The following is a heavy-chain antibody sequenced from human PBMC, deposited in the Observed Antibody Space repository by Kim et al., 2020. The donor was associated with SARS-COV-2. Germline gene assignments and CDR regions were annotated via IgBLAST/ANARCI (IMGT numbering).Heavy chain of an antibody. CDR3: AKSHTSSSYAKTPGH. V-gene: IGHV3-23*01. D-gene: IGHD2-2*01. J-gene: IGHJ3*01. CDR1: GFTFSSHA. CDR2: ISGSGGTT. Sequence: GGSLRLSCAGSGFTFSSHAMSWVRQAPGKGLEWVSTISGSGGTTYYADSVKGRFTISRDNSKNTLYLQMSSLRAEDTAVYYCAKSHTSSSYAKTPGHWGQGTMVTVSP.